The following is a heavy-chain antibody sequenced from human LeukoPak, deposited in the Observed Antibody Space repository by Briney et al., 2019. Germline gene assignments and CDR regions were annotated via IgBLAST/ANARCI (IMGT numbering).Heavy chain of an antibody. CDR3: ARAGDYGSGSCAFDM. CDR1: GFTFSSYW. V-gene: IGHV3-74*01. J-gene: IGHJ3*02. D-gene: IGHD3-10*01. CDR2: IRSDGST. Sequence: GGSLRLSCAASGFTFSSYWMHWVRQAPGKGLVWVSRIRSDGSTTYADSVKGRFTISRDNARNTLYLQMNSLRAEDTAVYYCARAGDYGSGSCAFDMWGQGTMVTVSS.